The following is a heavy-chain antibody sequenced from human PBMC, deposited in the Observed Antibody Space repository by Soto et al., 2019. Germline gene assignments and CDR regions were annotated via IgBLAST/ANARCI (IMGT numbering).Heavy chain of an antibody. CDR2: IIPIFGTA. V-gene: IGHV1-69*01. D-gene: IGHD6-13*01. J-gene: IGHJ6*02. Sequence: QVPLVQSGAEVKKPGSSVKVSCKASGGTFSSYAISWVRQAPGQGLEWMGGIIPIFGTANYAQKFQGRVTITADESTSTAYMELSSLRSEDTAVYYCAREAGGAAAGTVTYYYYGMDVWGQGTTVTVSS. CDR1: GGTFSSYA. CDR3: AREAGGAAAGTVTYYYYGMDV.